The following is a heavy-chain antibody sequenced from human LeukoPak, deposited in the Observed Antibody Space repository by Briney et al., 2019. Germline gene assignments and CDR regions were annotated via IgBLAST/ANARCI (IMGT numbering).Heavy chain of an antibody. CDR1: GYTFTSYA. CDR3: ARGRPTEYYYDSSGPGMDY. V-gene: IGHV1-3*01. D-gene: IGHD3-22*01. CDR2: FNAGNGNT. Sequence: ASVKVSCKASGYTFTSYAMHWVRQAPGQRLEWMGWFNAGNGNTKYSQKFQGRVTITRDTSASTAYMELSSLRSEDTAVYYCARGRPTEYYYDSSGPGMDYWGQGTLVTVSS. J-gene: IGHJ4*02.